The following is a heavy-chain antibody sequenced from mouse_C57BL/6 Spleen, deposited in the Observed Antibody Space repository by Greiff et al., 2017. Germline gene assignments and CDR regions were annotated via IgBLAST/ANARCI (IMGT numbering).Heavy chain of an antibody. Sequence: EVKLVESGEGLVKPGGSLKLSCAASGFTFSSYAMSWVRQTPEKRLEWVAYISSGGDYIYYADTVKGRFTISRDNARNTLYLQMSSLKSEDTAMYYCTSHYYGSSFAWFAYWGQGTLVTVSA. J-gene: IGHJ3*01. V-gene: IGHV5-9-1*02. D-gene: IGHD1-1*01. CDR3: TSHYYGSSFAWFAY. CDR2: ISSGGDYI. CDR1: GFTFSSYA.